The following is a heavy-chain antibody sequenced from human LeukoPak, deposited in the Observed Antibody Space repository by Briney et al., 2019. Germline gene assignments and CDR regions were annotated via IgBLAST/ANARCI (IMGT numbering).Heavy chain of an antibody. V-gene: IGHV4-39*01. D-gene: IGHD1-26*01. CDR3: ARDEGVGATTGYFDY. CDR2: IYYSGST. Sequence: PSETLSLTCTVSGGSISSSSYYWGWIRQPPGKGLEWIGSIYYSGSTYYNPSLKSRVTISVDTSKNQFSLKLNSVTAADTAVYYCARDEGVGATTGYFDYWGQGTLVTVSS. CDR1: GGSISSSSYY. J-gene: IGHJ4*02.